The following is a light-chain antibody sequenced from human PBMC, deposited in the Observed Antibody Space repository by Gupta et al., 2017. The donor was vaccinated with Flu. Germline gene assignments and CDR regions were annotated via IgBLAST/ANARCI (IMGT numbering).Light chain of an antibody. CDR2: GAS. J-gene: IGKJ1*01. Sequence: DIQVTQSPLSLSASVGDRVAITCRASQKIFTYLNWYQQKPGKGPQLLIYGASTLARGVPSRFSGSGSGTDFTLTIASLQREDFAVYHCQQRHSDLTSWTFGQGTRVEVK. CDR1: QKIFTY. CDR3: QQRHSDLTSWT. V-gene: IGKV1-39*01.